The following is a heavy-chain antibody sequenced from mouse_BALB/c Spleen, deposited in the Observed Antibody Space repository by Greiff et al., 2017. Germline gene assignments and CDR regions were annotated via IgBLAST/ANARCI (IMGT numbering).Heavy chain of an antibody. CDR1: GFSLTSYG. CDR3: ARNKGMGLRQSWFAY. J-gene: IGHJ3*01. Sequence: VQLKQSGPGLVQPSQSLSITCTVSGFSLTSYGVHWVRQSPGKGLEWLGVIWSGGSTDYNAAFISRLSISKDNSKSQVFFKMNSLQANDTAIYYCARNKGMGLRQSWFAYWGQGTLVTVSA. D-gene: IGHD2-4*01. V-gene: IGHV2-2*02. CDR2: IWSGGST.